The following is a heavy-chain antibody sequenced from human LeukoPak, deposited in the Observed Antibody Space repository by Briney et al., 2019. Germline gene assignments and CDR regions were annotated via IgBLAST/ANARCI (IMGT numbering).Heavy chain of an antibody. J-gene: IGHJ5*02. D-gene: IGHD3-10*01. CDR2: ISYTGST. CDR1: GGSISPYF. CDR3: ARDDYRGVTNFDP. Sequence: PSETLSLTCTVSGGSISPYFWSWIRQPPGKGLEWIGYISYTGSTNYNPSLKSRVTISVDTSKNQFSLQVTSVTAADTAVYYCARDDYRGVTNFDPWGQGTLVTVSS. V-gene: IGHV4-59*01.